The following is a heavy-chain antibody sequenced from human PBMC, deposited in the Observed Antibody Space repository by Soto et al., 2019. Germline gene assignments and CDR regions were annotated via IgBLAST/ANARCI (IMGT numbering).Heavy chain of an antibody. D-gene: IGHD3-22*01. CDR3: ASQNRNYYDSSGYDWFDP. J-gene: IGHJ5*02. CDR2: IIPIFGTA. V-gene: IGHV1-69*01. Sequence: QVQLVQSGAEVKKPGSSVKVSCKASGGTFSSYAISWVRQAPGQGLEWMGGIIPIFGTANYAQKFQGRVTIHADESTSTAYMELSSLRSEDTAVYYCASQNRNYYDSSGYDWFDPWGQGTLVTVSS. CDR1: GGTFSSYA.